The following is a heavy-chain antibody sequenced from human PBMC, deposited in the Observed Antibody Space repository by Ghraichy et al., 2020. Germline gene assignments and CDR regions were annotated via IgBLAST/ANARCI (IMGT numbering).Heavy chain of an antibody. Sequence: LSLTCAASGFTFSSYWISWVRQAPGKGLEWVANRKQDGREKYYVDSVKGRFTITRDNAKNSLYLQMNSLRAEDTAVYYCARGLRYCSGGSCPDYYYYYGMDVWGQGTTVTVSS. D-gene: IGHD2-15*01. J-gene: IGHJ6*02. CDR3: ARGLRYCSGGSCPDYYYYYGMDV. CDR1: GFTFSSYW. CDR2: RKQDGREK. V-gene: IGHV3-7*01.